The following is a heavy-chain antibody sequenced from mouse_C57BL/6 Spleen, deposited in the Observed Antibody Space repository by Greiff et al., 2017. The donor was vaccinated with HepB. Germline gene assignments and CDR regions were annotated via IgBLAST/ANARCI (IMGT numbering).Heavy chain of an antibody. CDR2: IHPNSGST. CDR1: GYTFTSYW. Sequence: VQLQQPGAELVKPGASVKLSCKASGYTFTSYWMHWVKQRPGQGLAWIGMIHPNSGSTNYNEQFKSKATLTGDKSSSTAYMQLSSLTSEDSAVYYCASRGPLYCGYDADFGGWGTGTTVTVSS. CDR3: ASRGPLYCGYDADFGG. V-gene: IGHV1-64*01. D-gene: IGHD2-2*01. J-gene: IGHJ1*03.